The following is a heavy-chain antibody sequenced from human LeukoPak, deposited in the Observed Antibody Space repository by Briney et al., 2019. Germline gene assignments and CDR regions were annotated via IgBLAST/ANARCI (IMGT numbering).Heavy chain of an antibody. V-gene: IGHV3-23*01. CDR2: ISGGGGST. Sequence: GGSLRLSCVVSGLTFSSYAMTWVRQAPGKGLEWVSAISGGGGSTYYADSVKGRFTISRDNSKNTLYLQMSSLRDEDTAVYYCAKDESAMDVWGQGTTVTVSS. CDR3: AKDESAMDV. J-gene: IGHJ6*02. CDR1: GLTFSSYA.